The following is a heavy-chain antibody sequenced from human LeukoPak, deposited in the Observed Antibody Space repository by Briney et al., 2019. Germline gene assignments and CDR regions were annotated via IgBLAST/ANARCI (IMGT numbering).Heavy chain of an antibody. Sequence: PGGSLRLSCAASGFTFSSYAMHWVRQAPGKGLEWVAVISYDGSNKYYADSVKGRFTISRDNSKNTLYLQMNSLRAEDTAVYYCARGKQLVSGPHYWGQGTLVTVSS. CDR3: ARGKQLVSGPHY. J-gene: IGHJ4*02. D-gene: IGHD6-13*01. CDR2: ISYDGSNK. V-gene: IGHV3-30*04. CDR1: GFTFSSYA.